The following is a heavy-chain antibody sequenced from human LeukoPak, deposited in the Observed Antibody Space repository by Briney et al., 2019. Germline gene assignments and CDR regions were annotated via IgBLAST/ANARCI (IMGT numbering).Heavy chain of an antibody. CDR2: IIPILGIA. Sequence: ASVKASCKASGGTFSSYTISWVRQAPGQGLEWMGRIIPILGIANYAQKFQGRVTITADKSTSTAYMELSSLRSEDTAVYYCARVGTGYYYGMDVWGQGTTVTVSS. V-gene: IGHV1-69*02. J-gene: IGHJ6*02. CDR3: ARVGTGYYYGMDV. D-gene: IGHD3/OR15-3a*01. CDR1: GGTFSSYT.